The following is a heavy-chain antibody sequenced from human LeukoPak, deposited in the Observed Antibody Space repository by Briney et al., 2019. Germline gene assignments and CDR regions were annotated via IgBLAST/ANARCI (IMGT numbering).Heavy chain of an antibody. J-gene: IGHJ5*02. CDR2: INSRASHT. D-gene: IGHD6-25*01. V-gene: IGHV3-21*01. CDR1: GFTFSIYG. CDR3: ARDPGQRLNWFDP. Sequence: GGSLRLSCAASGFTFSIYGTHWVRQAPGKGLEWVSSINSRASHTYYADSVEGRFTISRDNAKNSLYLQMNSLRAEDTAVYYCARDPGQRLNWFDPWGQGTLVTVSS.